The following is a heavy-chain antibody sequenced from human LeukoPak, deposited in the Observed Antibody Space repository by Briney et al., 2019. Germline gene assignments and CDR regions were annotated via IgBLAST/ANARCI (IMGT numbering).Heavy chain of an antibody. CDR1: GFIFRNYA. Sequence: GGSLRLSCGASGFIFRNYAMSWVRQAPGEGLEWVSGISDNGGGRYYADSVKGRFTISRDNSKNMLYLQMNSLRAEDTAVYYCAKSVTTRMYYYDRSGEFDYWGQGTLVTVSS. CDR3: AKSVTTRMYYYDRSGEFDY. CDR2: ISDNGGGR. D-gene: IGHD3-22*01. J-gene: IGHJ4*02. V-gene: IGHV3-23*01.